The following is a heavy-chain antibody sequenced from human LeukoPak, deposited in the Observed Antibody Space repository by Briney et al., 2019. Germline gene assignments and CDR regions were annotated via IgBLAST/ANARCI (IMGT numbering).Heavy chain of an antibody. CDR1: GASISSASYY. Sequence: SQTLSLTCTVSGASISSASYYWSWIRQPAGKGLEWIGRIYSSGSTNYNPSLKSRVTISLDTSKNQFSLKLSSVTAADTAVYYCARQYSDILTGYHRGELYWYFDLWGRGTLVTVSS. CDR3: ARQYSDILTGYHRGELYWYFDL. J-gene: IGHJ2*01. D-gene: IGHD3-9*01. V-gene: IGHV4-61*02. CDR2: IYSSGST.